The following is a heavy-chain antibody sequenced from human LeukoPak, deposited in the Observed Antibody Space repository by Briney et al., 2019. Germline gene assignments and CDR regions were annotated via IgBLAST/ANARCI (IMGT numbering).Heavy chain of an antibody. CDR2: ISAYNGNT. D-gene: IGHD6-13*01. V-gene: IGHV1-18*01. Sequence: ASVKVSCKASGYTFTSYGISWVRQAPGQGLEWMGWISAYNGNTNYAQKLQGRVTMTTDTSTSTAYMELRSLRSDDTAVYYCARDLGALAAAGTGASVYWGQGTRVTVSS. J-gene: IGHJ4*02. CDR1: GYTFTSYG. CDR3: ARDLGALAAAGTGASVY.